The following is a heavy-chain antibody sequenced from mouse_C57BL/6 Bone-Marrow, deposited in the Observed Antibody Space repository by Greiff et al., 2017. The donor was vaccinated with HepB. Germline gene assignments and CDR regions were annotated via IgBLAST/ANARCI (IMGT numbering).Heavy chain of an antibody. V-gene: IGHV1-61*01. J-gene: IGHJ1*03. Sequence: QVQLQQPGAELVRPGSSVKLSCKASGYTFTSYWMDWVKQRPGQGLEWIGNIYPSDSETHYNQKFKDKATLTVDKSSSTAYMQLSSLTSEDSAVYYCARGYYWYCDVWGTGTTVTVSS. CDR1: GYTFTSYW. CDR2: IYPSDSET. CDR3: ARGYYWYCDV.